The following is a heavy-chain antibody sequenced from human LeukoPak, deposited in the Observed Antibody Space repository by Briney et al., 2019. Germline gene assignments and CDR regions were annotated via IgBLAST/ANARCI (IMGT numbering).Heavy chain of an antibody. CDR2: VYSGGS. Sequence: SQILSLTCTVSGVSINSGPYYWSWLRLPAGKGLQWIGRVYSGGSSYNPSLKSRVTISIDTSENQFSLKLDSLTAADTAVYFCARELDHSSNWFDPWGQGALVTVSS. J-gene: IGHJ5*02. D-gene: IGHD1-14*01. V-gene: IGHV4-61*02. CDR1: GVSINSGPYY. CDR3: ARELDHSSNWFDP.